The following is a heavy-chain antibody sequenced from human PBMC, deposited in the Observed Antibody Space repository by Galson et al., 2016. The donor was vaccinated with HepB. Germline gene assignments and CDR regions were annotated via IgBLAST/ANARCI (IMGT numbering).Heavy chain of an antibody. D-gene: IGHD2-8*02. J-gene: IGHJ4*02. V-gene: IGHV3-21*06. Sequence: SLRLSCAASGFIFSSYRMNWVRQAPGKGLEWVSAISSNSDYLYYADSMKGRFTISRDNAKNSLYLEINRLRVEDTALYYCARDGHYWSRDCWGQGTLVTVSS. CDR2: ISSNSDYL. CDR1: GFIFSSYR. CDR3: ARDGHYWSRDC.